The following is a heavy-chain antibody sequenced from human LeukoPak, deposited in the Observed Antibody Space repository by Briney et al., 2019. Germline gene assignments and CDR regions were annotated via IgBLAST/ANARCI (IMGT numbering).Heavy chain of an antibody. Sequence: GGSLRLSCAASGFNFNVHYMSWIRQAPGKGLEWVAYISSSSSSSYYADSVKGRLIISRDNAKNSLSLFLQMNGLRADDTAVYYCGRSRTGGYMSFDLWGQGTTVTVSS. CDR2: ISSSSSSS. CDR3: GRSRTGGYMSFDL. CDR1: GFNFNVHY. D-gene: IGHD2-8*02. V-gene: IGHV3-11*04. J-gene: IGHJ3*01.